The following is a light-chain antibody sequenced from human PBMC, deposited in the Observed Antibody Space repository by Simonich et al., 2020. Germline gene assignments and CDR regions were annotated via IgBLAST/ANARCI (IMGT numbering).Light chain of an antibody. J-gene: IGLJ3*02. CDR3: CSYAGSYTFV. V-gene: IGLV2-11*01. Sequence: QSALTQPRSVSGSPGQSVTISCTGTSSDVVGYNYVSWYQQHPGKAPKLMIYDVSKRPSGVPDRFSGSKSCNTASLTISGLQAEDEADYYCCSYAGSYTFVFGGGTKLTVL. CDR2: DVS. CDR1: SSDVVGYNY.